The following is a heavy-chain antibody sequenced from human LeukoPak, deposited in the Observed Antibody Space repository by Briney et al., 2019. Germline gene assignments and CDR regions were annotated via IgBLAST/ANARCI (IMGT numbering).Heavy chain of an antibody. CDR3: ARPGIAAAGTIGY. V-gene: IGHV3-7*01. CDR1: GFIFSSYW. Sequence: PGGSLRLSCVSSGFIFSSYWMTWVRQAPGKGLEWVANIKQDGSEKYYVDSVKGRFTTSRDNVKNSLYLQMNSLRAEDTAVYYCARPGIAAAGTIGYWGQGTLVTVSS. D-gene: IGHD6-13*01. CDR2: IKQDGSEK. J-gene: IGHJ4*02.